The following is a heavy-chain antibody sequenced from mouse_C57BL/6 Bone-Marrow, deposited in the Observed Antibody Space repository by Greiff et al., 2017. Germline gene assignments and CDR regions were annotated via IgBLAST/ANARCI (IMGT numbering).Heavy chain of an antibody. D-gene: IGHD1-1*01. CDR3: ARESNYGSSYDFDY. CDR2: IDPSDSYT. J-gene: IGHJ2*01. CDR1: GYTFTSYW. V-gene: IGHV1-69*01. Sequence: QVQLQQPGAELVMPGASVKLSCKASGYTFTSYWMHWVKQRPGQGLEWIGEIDPSDSYTNYNQKFKGKSTLTVDKSSSTAYMQLSSLTSEDSAVYYSARESNYGSSYDFDYWSQGTTLTVSS.